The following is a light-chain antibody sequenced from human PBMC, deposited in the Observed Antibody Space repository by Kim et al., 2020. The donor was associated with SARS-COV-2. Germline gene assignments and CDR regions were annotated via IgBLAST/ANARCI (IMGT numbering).Light chain of an antibody. CDR1: QSINNAY. CDR3: QHYGSSPWT. CDR2: GTS. Sequence: EIVMTQSPGTLSLSPGERATLSCRASQSINNAYLAWFQQKPGQAPRLLIYGTSTRANGIPDRFSGSGSGTDFTLTITRLESEDFVVYYCQHYGSSPWTFGQGTKVDIK. J-gene: IGKJ1*01. V-gene: IGKV3-20*01.